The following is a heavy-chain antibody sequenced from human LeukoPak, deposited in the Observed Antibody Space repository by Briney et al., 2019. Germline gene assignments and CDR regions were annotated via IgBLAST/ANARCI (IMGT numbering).Heavy chain of an antibody. CDR2: VYHGGNT. CDR1: GYSISNGYY. Sequence: PSETLSLTCSVSGYSISNGYYWGWIRPPPGKGLEFIGSVYHGGNTYYKASLKRRVTISVDTSKNQCSLKLSSVTAADTAVYYCTRLGYSGSYYERTFDIWGQGTMVTVSS. D-gene: IGHD1-26*01. J-gene: IGHJ3*02. CDR3: TRLGYSGSYYERTFDI. V-gene: IGHV4-38-2*01.